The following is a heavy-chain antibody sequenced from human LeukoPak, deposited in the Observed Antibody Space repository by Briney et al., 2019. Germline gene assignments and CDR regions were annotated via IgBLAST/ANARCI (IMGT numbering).Heavy chain of an antibody. CDR2: ISYDGSNK. CDR1: GFTFSSYG. J-gene: IGHJ6*04. V-gene: IGHV3-30*18. D-gene: IGHD4-23*01. CDR3: AKDQIGYGGVESGMDV. Sequence: GGSLRPSCAASGFTFSSYGMHWVRQAPGKGLEWVAVISYDGSNKYYADSVKGRFTISRDNSKNTLYLQMNSLRAEDTAVYYCAKDQIGYGGVESGMDVWGKATTVTVSS.